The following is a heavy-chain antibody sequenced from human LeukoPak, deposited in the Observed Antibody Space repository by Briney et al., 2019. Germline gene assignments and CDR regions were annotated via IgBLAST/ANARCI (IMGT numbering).Heavy chain of an antibody. J-gene: IGHJ4*02. CDR3: ARDGWPAFDY. Sequence: SQTLSLTCAISGDSVSSNTAAWNWIRQSPSRGLEWLGRTFYRSKWYSDYAVSVKSRITINPDTSKNQFSLQLNSVTPEDTAVYFCARDGWPAFDYWGQGTLVSVSS. CDR1: GDSVSSNTAA. D-gene: IGHD2-15*01. CDR2: TFYRSKWYS. V-gene: IGHV6-1*01.